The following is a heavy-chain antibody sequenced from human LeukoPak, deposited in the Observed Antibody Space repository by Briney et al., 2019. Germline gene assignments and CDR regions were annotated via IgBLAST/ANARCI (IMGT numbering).Heavy chain of an antibody. Sequence: ASVKVSCKTSGYSFNIYEINWVRQATGQGLEWMGWVNPNSGDTDYAQKFQGRLTMTRNTSISTAYMELSGLGLEDTAVYYCSRGPRFDPWGQGTQVTVSS. CDR2: VNPNSGDT. CDR3: SRGPRFDP. V-gene: IGHV1-8*01. CDR1: GYSFNIYE. J-gene: IGHJ5*02.